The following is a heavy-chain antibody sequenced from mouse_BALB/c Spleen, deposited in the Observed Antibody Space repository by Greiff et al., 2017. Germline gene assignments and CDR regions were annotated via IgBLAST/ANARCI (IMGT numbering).Heavy chain of an antibody. J-gene: IGHJ3*01. V-gene: IGHV1S81*02. CDR2: INPSNGGT. CDR3: TRSSYVYDFAY. D-gene: IGHD2-2*01. CDR1: GYTFTSYY. Sequence: QVQLQQSGAELVKPGASVKLSCKASGYTFTSYYMHWVKQRPGQGLEWIGEINPSNGGTNFNEKFKSKATLTVDKSSSTAYMQLSSLTSEDSAVYYCTRSSYVYDFAYWGQGTLVTVSA.